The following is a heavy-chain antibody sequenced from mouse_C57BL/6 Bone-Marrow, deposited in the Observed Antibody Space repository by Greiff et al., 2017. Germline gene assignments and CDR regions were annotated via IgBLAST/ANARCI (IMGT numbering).Heavy chain of an antibody. CDR1: GFNINNTY. Sequence: VQLQQSVAELVRPGASVKLSCTASGFNINNTYMHWVKQRPEQGLEWIGRIDPANGNTKYAPKFQGKATITADTSSNTAYLQLSSLTSEDTAIXYGASFITTVVAPFDYWGQGTTLTVSS. CDR2: IDPANGNT. V-gene: IGHV14-3*01. J-gene: IGHJ2*01. CDR3: ASFITTVVAPFDY. D-gene: IGHD1-1*01.